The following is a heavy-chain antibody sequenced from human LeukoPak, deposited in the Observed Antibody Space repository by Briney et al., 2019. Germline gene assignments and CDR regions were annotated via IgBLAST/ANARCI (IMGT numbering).Heavy chain of an antibody. Sequence: PGASLRLSCAASGFTFSSYAMSWVRQAPGKGLEWVSAISGSGGSTYYADSVKGRFTISRDNSKNTLYLQMNSLRAEDTAVYYCARQLLNWNQEYDYWGQGTLVTVSS. D-gene: IGHD1-20*01. CDR2: ISGSGGST. CDR1: GFTFSSYA. CDR3: ARQLLNWNQEYDY. J-gene: IGHJ4*02. V-gene: IGHV3-23*01.